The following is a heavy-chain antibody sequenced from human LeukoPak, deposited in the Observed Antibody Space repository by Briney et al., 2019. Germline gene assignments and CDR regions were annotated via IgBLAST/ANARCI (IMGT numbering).Heavy chain of an antibody. J-gene: IGHJ4*02. CDR1: GFTFSSYW. CDR2: MKKDGSEK. D-gene: IGHD5-18*01. Sequence: PGGSLRLSCAASGFTFSSYWMSWVRQAPGKGPEWVANMKKDGSEKNYVDSVKGRFTISRDNAKTSLYLQMNSLRAEDTAVYYCARSLWPEDYWGQGTLVTVSS. V-gene: IGHV3-7*01. CDR3: ARSLWPEDY.